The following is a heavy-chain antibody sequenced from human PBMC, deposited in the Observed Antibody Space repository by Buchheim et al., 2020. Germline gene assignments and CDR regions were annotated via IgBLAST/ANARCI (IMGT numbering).Heavy chain of an antibody. Sequence: DVQLVESGGGLVQPGGSLRLSCEASGFTFSSSYMSWVRQAPGKGLEWVANIKQDGSERFYVDSVKGRFTISRENAKNSLYLQMDSLTDEDTAVYYCARDSGGMDVWGQGTT. CDR3: ARDSGGMDV. CDR2: IKQDGSER. V-gene: IGHV3-7*01. J-gene: IGHJ6*02. CDR1: GFTFSSSY. D-gene: IGHD3-10*01.